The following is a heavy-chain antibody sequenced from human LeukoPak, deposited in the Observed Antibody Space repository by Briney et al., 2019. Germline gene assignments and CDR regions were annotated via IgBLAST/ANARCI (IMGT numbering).Heavy chain of an antibody. D-gene: IGHD3-10*01. V-gene: IGHV6-1*01. CDR1: GDSVSSNSAA. CDR2: TYYRSKWYN. J-gene: IGHJ5*02. Sequence: SQTLSLTCAISGDSVSSNSAAWNCIRQSPSRGLEWLGRTYYRSKWYNDYAVSVKSRITINPDTSKNQFSLQLNSVTPEDTAVYYCARALLLWFGEFLVNNWFDPWGQGTLVTVSS. CDR3: ARALLLWFGEFLVNNWFDP.